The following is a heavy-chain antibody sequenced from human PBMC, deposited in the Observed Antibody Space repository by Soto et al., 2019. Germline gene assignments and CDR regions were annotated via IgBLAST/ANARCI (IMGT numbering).Heavy chain of an antibody. J-gene: IGHJ6*02. V-gene: IGHV3-30-3*01. D-gene: IGHD5-18*01. CDR2: ISYDGSNK. CDR1: GFTFSSYA. CDR3: ARGCTAMVDVYYYGIDV. Sequence: PGGSLRLSCAASGFTFSSYAMHWVRQAPGKGLEWVAVISYDGSNKYYADSVKGRFTISRDNSKNTLYLQMNSLRAEDTAVYYCARGCTAMVDVYYYGIDVWGQGTLVTVSS.